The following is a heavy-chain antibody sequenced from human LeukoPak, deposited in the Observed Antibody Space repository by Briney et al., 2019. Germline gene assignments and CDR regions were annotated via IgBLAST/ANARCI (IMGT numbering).Heavy chain of an antibody. CDR3: ARGQGTSGYAFDI. CDR1: GFTVSSNY. Sequence: LGGSLRLSCAASGFTVSSNYMSWVRQAPGEGLYWVSVIYSGGTTYYADSVKGRFTISRDNSKNTLRLQMSSLRDEDTAVYYCARGQGTSGYAFDIWGQGTMVTVSS. D-gene: IGHD2-8*01. J-gene: IGHJ3*02. CDR2: IYSGGTT. V-gene: IGHV3-53*01.